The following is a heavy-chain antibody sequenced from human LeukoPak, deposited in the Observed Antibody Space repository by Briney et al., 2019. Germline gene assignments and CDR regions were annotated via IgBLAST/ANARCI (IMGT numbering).Heavy chain of an antibody. J-gene: IGHJ3*02. V-gene: IGHV3-48*01. CDR1: GFTFSSYS. Sequence: GGSLRLSCAASGFTFSSYSMNWVRQAPGKGLEWVSYISSSSSTIYYADSVKGRFTISRDNAKNSLYLQMNSLRAEDTAVYYCAMGTGRGYSYGYYGAFDIWGQGTMVTVSS. D-gene: IGHD5-18*01. CDR3: AMGTGRGYSYGYYGAFDI. CDR2: ISSSSSTI.